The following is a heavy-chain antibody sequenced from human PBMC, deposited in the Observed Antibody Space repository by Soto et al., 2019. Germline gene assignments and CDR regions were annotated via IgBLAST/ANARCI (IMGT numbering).Heavy chain of an antibody. CDR2: ISGSGGST. Sequence: EVQLLESGGGLVQPGGSLRLSCAASGFTFSSYDMSWVRQAPGKGLEWVSGISGSGGSTYYADSVKGRFTISRDNSKNTLYLQMNSLRAEDTAVYYCAKDVSGDYVGGGFDYWGQGTLVTVSS. D-gene: IGHD3-16*01. CDR3: AKDVSGDYVGGGFDY. CDR1: GFTFSSYD. V-gene: IGHV3-23*01. J-gene: IGHJ4*02.